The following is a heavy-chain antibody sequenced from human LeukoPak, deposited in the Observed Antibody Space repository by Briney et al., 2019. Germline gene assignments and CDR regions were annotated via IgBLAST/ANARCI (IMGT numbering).Heavy chain of an antibody. CDR2: ISSGDRT. CDR3: ARDFVYDASGYSHYYDY. CDR1: GFTFSSYA. J-gene: IGHJ4*02. V-gene: IGHV3-23*01. Sequence: PGGSLRLSCAASGFTFSSYAMNWVRQAPGKGLEWVAGISSGDRTFHAESVKGRFTISRDKSKDTLYLQMNSLRAEDTAVYFCARDFVYDASGYSHYYDYWGQGTLVTVSS. D-gene: IGHD4-23*01.